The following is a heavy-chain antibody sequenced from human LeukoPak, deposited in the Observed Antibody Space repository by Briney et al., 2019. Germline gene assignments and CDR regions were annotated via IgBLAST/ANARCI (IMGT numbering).Heavy chain of an antibody. J-gene: IGHJ4*02. Sequence: GGSLRLSCAASGFTFSSYAMSWVRQAPGKGLEWVSAISGSGGSTYYADSVKGRFTISRDNSKKTLYLQMNSLRAEDTAVYYCAKGLIAAPDYFDYWGQGTLVTVSS. CDR2: ISGSGGST. D-gene: IGHD6-25*01. CDR1: GFTFSSYA. CDR3: AKGLIAAPDYFDY. V-gene: IGHV3-23*01.